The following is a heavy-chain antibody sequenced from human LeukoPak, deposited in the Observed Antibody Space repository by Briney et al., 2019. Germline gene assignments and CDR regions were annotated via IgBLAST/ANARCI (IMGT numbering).Heavy chain of an antibody. CDR2: INHSGST. D-gene: IGHD6-19*01. V-gene: IGHV4-34*01. CDR1: GGSISGYY. Sequence: SEALSLTCTVSGGSISGYYWSWIRQPPGKGLEWIGEINHSGSTNYNPSLKSRVTISVDTSKNQFSLKLSSVTAADTAVYYCARGKSIAVAGDFDIWGQGTMVTVSS. J-gene: IGHJ3*02. CDR3: ARGKSIAVAGDFDI.